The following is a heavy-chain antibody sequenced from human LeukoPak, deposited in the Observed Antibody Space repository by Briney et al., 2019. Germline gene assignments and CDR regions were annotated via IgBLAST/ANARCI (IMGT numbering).Heavy chain of an antibody. CDR1: GFTFSNYG. CDR3: AEDSRPYDFSSGPDY. Sequence: GGSLRLSCAASGFTFSNYGMHWVRQAPGKGLEWVAVISYDGSSKYYADSVKGRFTISRDNSKNTLYLQMNSLRAEDTAVYYCAEDSRPYDFSSGPDYWGQGTLVTVSS. D-gene: IGHD3-3*01. CDR2: ISYDGSSK. V-gene: IGHV3-30*18. J-gene: IGHJ4*02.